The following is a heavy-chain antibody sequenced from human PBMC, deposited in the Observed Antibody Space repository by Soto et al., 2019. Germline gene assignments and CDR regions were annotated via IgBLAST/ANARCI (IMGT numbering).Heavy chain of an antibody. CDR2: IYTTGST. J-gene: IGHJ5*02. CDR1: GGSISSYY. V-gene: IGHV4-4*07. Sequence: SETLSLTCTVSGGSISSYYWSWIRQPAGKGLEWIGRIYTTGSTNYNPSLKSRVTMSVDTSKNHFSLKLRSVTAADTAVYYCARVGMVGTVLGSWFDPWGRGALVTVSS. CDR3: ARVGMVGTVLGSWFDP. D-gene: IGHD6-19*01.